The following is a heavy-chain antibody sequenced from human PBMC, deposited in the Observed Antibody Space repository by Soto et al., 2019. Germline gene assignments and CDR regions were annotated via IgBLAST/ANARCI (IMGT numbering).Heavy chain of an antibody. V-gene: IGHV4-30-4*01. D-gene: IGHD6-13*01. CDR2: IYYSGST. CDR1: GGSISSGDYY. J-gene: IGHJ4*02. CDR3: ARGYSSSWDQYYFDY. Sequence: KASETLSLTCTVSGGSISSGDYYWSWIRQPPGKGLEWIGYIYYSGSTYYNPSLKSRVTISVDTSKNQFSLKLSSVTAADTAVYYCARGYSSSWDQYYFDYWGQGTLVTVSS.